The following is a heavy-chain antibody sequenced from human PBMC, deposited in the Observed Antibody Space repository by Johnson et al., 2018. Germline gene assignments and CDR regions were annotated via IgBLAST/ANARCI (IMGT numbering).Heavy chain of an antibody. CDR3: SREASRASRYYYHYMDV. Sequence: QVQLQESGGGVVQPGRFLRLSCAASGFIFSSYAMHWVRQAPGKGLEWVAVISYDGSNKYYADSVKGRFTISRDNSKNTVYLHMNSMRAEDTAVYYCSREASRASRYYYHYMDVWGKGTTFTVSS. V-gene: IGHV3-30-3*01. D-gene: IGHD1-26*01. J-gene: IGHJ6*03. CDR2: ISYDGSNK. CDR1: GFIFSSYA.